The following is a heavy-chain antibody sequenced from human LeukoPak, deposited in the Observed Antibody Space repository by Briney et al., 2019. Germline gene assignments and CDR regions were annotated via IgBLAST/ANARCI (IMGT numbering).Heavy chain of an antibody. CDR1: GFTLNNAW. Sequence: GGSLRLSCAASGFTLNNAWMSWVRQAPGKGLEWVSAISGSGGSTYYADSVKGRFTISRDNSKNTLYLQMNSLRAEDTAVYYCATEGSGSYLHYYYYGMDVWGQGTTVTVSS. CDR3: ATEGSGSYLHYYYYGMDV. J-gene: IGHJ6*02. CDR2: ISGSGGST. D-gene: IGHD3-10*01. V-gene: IGHV3-23*01.